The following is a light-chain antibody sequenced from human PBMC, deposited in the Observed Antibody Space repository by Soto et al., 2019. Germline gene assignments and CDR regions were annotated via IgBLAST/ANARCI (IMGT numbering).Light chain of an antibody. CDR3: QQYDNLPPLT. CDR2: DAS. CDR1: QDISNF. J-gene: IGKJ4*01. Sequence: DIQMTQSPSYLSASVGDRVTITCQASQDISNFLNWYQLKPGIAPKLLIYDASNLQEGVPSRFSGSGSGTDFTFTISSLQPEDIATYYCQQYDNLPPLTFGGGTKVEIK. V-gene: IGKV1-33*01.